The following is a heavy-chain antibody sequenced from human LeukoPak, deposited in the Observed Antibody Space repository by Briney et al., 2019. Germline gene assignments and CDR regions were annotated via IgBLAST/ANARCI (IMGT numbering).Heavy chain of an antibody. CDR3: AIGYTYDYSLY. J-gene: IGHJ4*02. Sequence: ASVKVSCKVSGDTVTGLSIHWVRQAPGHGLEWMGGFDPEDGKRIYAQKFQGRVTMTEDTSTDTAYMELSSLRSEDTAVYYCAIGYTYDYSLYWGQGTLVTVSS. V-gene: IGHV1-24*01. CDR2: FDPEDGKR. D-gene: IGHD5-18*01. CDR1: GDTVTGLS.